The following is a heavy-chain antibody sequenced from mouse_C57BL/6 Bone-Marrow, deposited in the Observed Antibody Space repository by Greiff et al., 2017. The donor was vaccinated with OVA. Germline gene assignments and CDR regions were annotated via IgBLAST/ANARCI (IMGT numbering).Heavy chain of an antibody. CDR3: ARRGVRYCYAMDY. V-gene: IGHV5-6*02. J-gene: IGHJ4*01. CDR2: ISSGGSYT. CDR1: GFTFSSYG. Sequence: EVKLQESGGDLVKPGGSLKLSCAASGFTFSSYGMSWVRQTPDKRLEWVATISSGGSYTYYPDSVKGRFTISRDNAKNTLYLQMSSLKSEDTAMYYCARRGVRYCYAMDYWGQGTSVTVSS. D-gene: IGHD1-1*01.